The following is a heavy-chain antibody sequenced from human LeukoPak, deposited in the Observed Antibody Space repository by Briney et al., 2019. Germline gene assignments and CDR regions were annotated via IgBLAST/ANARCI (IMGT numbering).Heavy chain of an antibody. CDR1: GGSFISGDYY. J-gene: IGHJ4*02. V-gene: IGHV4-30-4*01. CDR2: IYYSGST. Sequence: SQTLSPTCTVSGGSFISGDYYWSWIRQPPGKGLEWIGYIYYSGSTYYNPSLRSRVTISVDTSKNQISLKLSSVTAADTAVYYCARSAFGSGSSYFDYWGQGTLVTVSS. D-gene: IGHD3-10*01. CDR3: ARSAFGSGSSYFDY.